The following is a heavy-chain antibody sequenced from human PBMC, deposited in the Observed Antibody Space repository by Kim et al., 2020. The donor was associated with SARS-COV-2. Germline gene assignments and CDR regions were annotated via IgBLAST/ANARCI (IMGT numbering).Heavy chain of an antibody. D-gene: IGHD6-13*01. CDR1: GFTFSSYG. Sequence: GGSLRLSCAASGFTFSSYGMHWVRQAPGKGLEWVAVISYDGSNKYYADSVKGRFTISRDNSKNTLYLQMNSLRAEDTAVYYCARFRGQQLVLFYWGQGTLFTVSS. V-gene: IGHV3-33*05. CDR2: ISYDGSNK. CDR3: ARFRGQQLVLFY. J-gene: IGHJ4*02.